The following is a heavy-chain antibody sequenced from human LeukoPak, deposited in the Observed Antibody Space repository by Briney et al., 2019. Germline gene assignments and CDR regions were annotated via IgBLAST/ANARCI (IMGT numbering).Heavy chain of an antibody. CDR2: INHSGST. Sequence: QPSETLSLTCTVSGGSISSYYWSWIRQPPGKGLEWIGEINHSGSTNYNPSLKGRVTISVDTSKNQFSLKLSSVTAADTAVYYCARGGRITGTTPDIWGQGTMVTVSS. D-gene: IGHD1-7*01. J-gene: IGHJ3*02. CDR1: GGSISSYY. V-gene: IGHV4-34*01. CDR3: ARGGRITGTTPDI.